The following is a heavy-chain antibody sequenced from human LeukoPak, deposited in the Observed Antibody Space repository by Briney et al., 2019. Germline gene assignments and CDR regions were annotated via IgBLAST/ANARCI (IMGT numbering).Heavy chain of an antibody. D-gene: IGHD3-3*01. CDR2: IYYSGTT. CDR3: ARSTSIGYSYY. V-gene: IGHV4-30-4*08. CDR1: GGSISSGDYY. Sequence: SETLSFTCTVSGGSISSGDYYWDLIRQPPGKGLEWIGYIYYSGTTYYTPSLQSRVPISVDTSKHQFSLKLPSVTAADTAVYYCARSTSIGYSYYWGQGTLVTVFS. J-gene: IGHJ4*01.